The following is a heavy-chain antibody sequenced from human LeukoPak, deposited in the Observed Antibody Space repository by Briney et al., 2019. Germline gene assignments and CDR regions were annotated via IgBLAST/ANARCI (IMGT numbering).Heavy chain of an antibody. CDR1: GYTFTGYY. CDR2: INPNSGGT. CDR3: ARGGYYYDDWSFRHAY. Sequence: GASVKVSCKASGYTFTGYYMHWVRQAPGQGLEWMGWINPNSGGTNYAQKFQGRVTMTRDTSISTAYMELSRLRSDDTAVYYCARGGYYYDDWSFRHAYWGQGTLVTVSS. D-gene: IGHD3-22*01. J-gene: IGHJ4*02. V-gene: IGHV1-2*02.